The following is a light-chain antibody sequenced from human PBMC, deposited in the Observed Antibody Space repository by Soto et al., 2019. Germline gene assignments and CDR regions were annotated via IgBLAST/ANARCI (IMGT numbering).Light chain of an antibody. Sequence: QSALTQPPSVSGSPGQTVTISCTGTSSDVGGYDYVSWYQQHPGEAPKLIIYEVTKRPSGVPDRFSGSKSGNTASLTVSGLQAEDGADYHCSSYAGGKNFYVFGTGTKVTVL. CDR3: SSYAGGKNFYV. CDR2: EVT. J-gene: IGLJ1*01. CDR1: SSDVGGYDY. V-gene: IGLV2-8*01.